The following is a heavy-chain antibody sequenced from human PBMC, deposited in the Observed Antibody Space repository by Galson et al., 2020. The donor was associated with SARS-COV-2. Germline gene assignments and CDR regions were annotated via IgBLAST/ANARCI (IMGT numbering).Heavy chain of an antibody. CDR2: ISYTGRT. D-gene: IGHD2-21*02. V-gene: IGHV4-39*01. CDR1: GDSISSSAYY. CDR3: ARRCGGDCYLVKDVFDM. Sequence: SETLSLTCAVSGDSISSSAYYWGWIRQPPGKGLEWIASISYTGRTIYNPSLESRVTMSVDTSKNQFSLKLSSLTAADTAVYFCARRCGGDCYLVKDVFDMWGQGTMVTVSP. J-gene: IGHJ3*02.